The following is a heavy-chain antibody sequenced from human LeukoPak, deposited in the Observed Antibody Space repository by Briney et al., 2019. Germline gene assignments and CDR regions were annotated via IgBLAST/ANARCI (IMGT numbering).Heavy chain of an antibody. J-gene: IGHJ4*02. CDR3: AKLKGYYDILTGYPRGYLDY. CDR1: GFTFSSYG. Sequence: GRSLRLSCAASGFTFSSYGMHWVRQAPGKGLEWVAVISYDGSNKYYADSVKGRFTISRDNSKNTLYLQMNSLRAEDTAVYYCAKLKGYYDILTGYPRGYLDYWGQGTLVTVSS. V-gene: IGHV3-30*18. D-gene: IGHD3-9*01. CDR2: ISYDGSNK.